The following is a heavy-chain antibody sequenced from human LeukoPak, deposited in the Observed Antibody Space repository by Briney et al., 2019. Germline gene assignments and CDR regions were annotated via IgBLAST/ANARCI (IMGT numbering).Heavy chain of an antibody. CDR3: ARVGIYGVRHYYYYMDV. CDR2: IKQDGSEK. V-gene: IGHV3-7*03. J-gene: IGHJ6*03. Sequence: GGSLRLSCAASGFTFSSYWMSWVRQAPGKGLEWVANIKQDGSEKYYVDSVKGRFTISRDNAKNSLYLQMNSLRAEDTALYYCARVGIYGVRHYYYYMDVWGKGTTVTVSS. D-gene: IGHD3-10*01. CDR1: GFTFSSYW.